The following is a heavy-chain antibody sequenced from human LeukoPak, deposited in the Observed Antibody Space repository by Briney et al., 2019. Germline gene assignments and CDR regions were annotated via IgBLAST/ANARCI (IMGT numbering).Heavy chain of an antibody. V-gene: IGHV3-33*01. J-gene: IGHJ4*02. CDR2: MWYDGSNK. D-gene: IGHD6-6*01. Sequence: GGSLRLSCAASGFTFSSYGMHWVRQAPGKGLEWVAVMWYDGSNKYYADSVKGRFTISRDNSKNTLYLQMNSLRAEDTAVYYCAREGIAAREFDYWGQGTLVTVSS. CDR3: AREGIAAREFDY. CDR1: GFTFSSYG.